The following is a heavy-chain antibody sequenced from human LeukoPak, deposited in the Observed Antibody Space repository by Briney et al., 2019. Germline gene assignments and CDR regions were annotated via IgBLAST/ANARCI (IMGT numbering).Heavy chain of an antibody. V-gene: IGHV1-3*01. J-gene: IGHJ4*02. CDR3: ARLSPYSSSWYFLDY. CDR2: INAGNGNT. D-gene: IGHD6-13*01. CDR1: GYTFTSYA. Sequence: ASVKVSCKASGYTFTSYAMHWVRQAPEQGLEWMGWINAGNGNTKYSQKFQGRVTITRDTSASTAYMELSSLRSEDTAVYYCARLSPYSSSWYFLDYWGQGTLVTVSS.